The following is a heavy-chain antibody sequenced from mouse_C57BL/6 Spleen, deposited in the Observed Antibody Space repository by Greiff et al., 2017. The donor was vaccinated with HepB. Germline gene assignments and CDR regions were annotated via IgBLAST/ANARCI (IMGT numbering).Heavy chain of an antibody. Sequence: EVQLQQSGPELVKPGASVKISCKASGYTFTDYYMNWVKQSHGKSLEWIGDINPNNGGTSYNQKFKGKATLTVDKSSSTAYMELRSLTSEDSAVYYCARQGTTVVEGCFDYWGQGTTLTVSS. CDR2: INPNNGGT. CDR1: GYTFTDYY. CDR3: ARQGTTVVEGCFDY. J-gene: IGHJ2*01. V-gene: IGHV1-26*01. D-gene: IGHD1-1*01.